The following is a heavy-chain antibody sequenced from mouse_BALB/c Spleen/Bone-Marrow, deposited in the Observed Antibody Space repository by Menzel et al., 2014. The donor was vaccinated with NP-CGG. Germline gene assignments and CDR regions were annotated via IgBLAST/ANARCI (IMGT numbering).Heavy chain of an antibody. Sequence: EVQLQQSGPGLVKPSQSLSLTCTVTGYSITSDYAWNWIRQFPGNKLEWMGYIGYSDSTSYNPSLKSRISITRDTSKNQFFLRLNSVTAEDTATYYCARSNYYGSSYCYFDYWGQGTTLTVSS. V-gene: IGHV3-2*02. CDR2: IGYSDST. J-gene: IGHJ2*01. D-gene: IGHD1-1*01. CDR1: GYSITSDYA. CDR3: ARSNYYGSSYCYFDY.